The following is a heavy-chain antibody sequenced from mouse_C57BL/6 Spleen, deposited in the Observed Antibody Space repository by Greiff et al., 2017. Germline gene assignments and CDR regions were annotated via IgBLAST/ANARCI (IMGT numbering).Heavy chain of an antibody. J-gene: IGHJ2*01. CDR2: IDPSDSYT. Sequence: VQLQQPGAELVKPGASVKLSCKASGYTFTSYWMQWVKQRPGQGLEWIGEIDPSDSYTNYNQKFKGKATLTVDTSSSTAYMQLSSLTSEDSVVYYCASISGSSWYYFGYWGQGTTLTVSS. D-gene: IGHD1-1*01. V-gene: IGHV1-50*01. CDR3: ASISGSSWYYFGY. CDR1: GYTFTSYW.